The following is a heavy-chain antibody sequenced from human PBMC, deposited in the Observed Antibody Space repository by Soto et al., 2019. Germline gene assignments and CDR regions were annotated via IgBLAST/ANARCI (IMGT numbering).Heavy chain of an antibody. CDR1: GFTLSNNV. J-gene: IGHJ4*02. V-gene: IGHV3-23*01. CDR2: FIGSDGGT. CDR3: AKKLAPGYSTFDS. Sequence: EVQLLESGGGLVQPGGSQRLSCAASGFTLSNNVMSWVRQAPGKGLAWVSTFIGSDGGTNYADSVKGRFTISRDNSKNTLYLQMNSLRAEDTAVYYCAKKLAPGYSTFDSWGQGTLVTVSS. D-gene: IGHD6-13*01.